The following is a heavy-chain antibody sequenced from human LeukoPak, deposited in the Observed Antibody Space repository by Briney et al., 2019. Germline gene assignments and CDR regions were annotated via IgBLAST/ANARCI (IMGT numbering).Heavy chain of an antibody. J-gene: IGHJ4*02. CDR3: TRRVLSGSFGEGLAY. D-gene: IGHD1-26*01. CDR1: GFTFSSYW. V-gene: IGHV3-7*03. CDR2: IKQDGSEK. Sequence: GGSLRLSCAASGFTFSSYWMSWVRQAPGKGLEWVANIKQDGSEKYYVDSVKGRFTISRDTSKNTLYLQMNSLRPEDTAIYYCTRRVLSGSFGEGLAYWGQGTLVTVSS.